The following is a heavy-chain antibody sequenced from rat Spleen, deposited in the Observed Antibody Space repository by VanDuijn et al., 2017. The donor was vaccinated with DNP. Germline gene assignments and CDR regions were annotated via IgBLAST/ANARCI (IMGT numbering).Heavy chain of an antibody. V-gene: IGHV5S13*01. CDR2: ITDSGGST. J-gene: IGHJ2*01. Sequence: EVQLVESGGGLVQPGRSLKLSCAASGFTFSKYGMVWVRQAPTEGLEWVASITDSGGSTYYRDSVKCRFTISRDNAKSTLYLQMDSLRSEDTATYYCSRDGGNWVSEYWGQGVMVTVSS. D-gene: IGHD1-7*01. CDR3: SRDGGNWVSEY. CDR1: GFTFSKYG.